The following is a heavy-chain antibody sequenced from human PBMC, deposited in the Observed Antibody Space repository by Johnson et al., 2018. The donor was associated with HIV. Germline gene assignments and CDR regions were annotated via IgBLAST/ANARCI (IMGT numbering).Heavy chain of an antibody. D-gene: IGHD3-16*01. CDR1: GFTFSSYA. V-gene: IGHV3-30*04. CDR3: ARVGRLPSTFDI. J-gene: IGHJ3*02. Sequence: QVQLVESGGGVVQPGRSLRLSCAVSGFTFSSYAMHWVRQAPGKGLEWVALISYDGSNKYYADSVKGRFTISRDNSKNTLYLQMNSLRAEDTAVYYCARVGRLPSTFDIWGQGTMVTVSS. CDR2: ISYDGSNK.